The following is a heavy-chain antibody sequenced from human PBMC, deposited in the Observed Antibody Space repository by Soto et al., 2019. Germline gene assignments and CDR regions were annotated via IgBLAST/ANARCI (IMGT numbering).Heavy chain of an antibody. V-gene: IGHV3-23*01. CDR3: AREADILNWFDP. Sequence: GGSLRLSCAASGFTFSSYAMSWVRQAPGKGLEWVSGISGSGDSTYYADSVKGRFTISRDNAKNSLYLQMNSLRAEDTAVYYCAREADILNWFDPWGQGTLVTVSS. D-gene: IGHD3-9*01. CDR2: ISGSGDST. CDR1: GFTFSSYA. J-gene: IGHJ5*02.